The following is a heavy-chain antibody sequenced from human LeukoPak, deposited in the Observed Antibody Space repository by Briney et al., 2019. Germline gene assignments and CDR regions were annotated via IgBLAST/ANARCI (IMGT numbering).Heavy chain of an antibody. J-gene: IGHJ2*01. CDR1: GFSVSTNY. V-gene: IGHV3-53*01. D-gene: IGHD3-10*01. CDR2: LYSGGST. CDR3: ARVGDHYHWYLDV. Sequence: GGSLRLSCEGSGFSVSTNYMNWDRQAPGKGLEWVSILYSGGSTYYADSVKGRFTVSRDSSKNTLYLHMNSLRAEDTAVYYCARVGDHYHWYLDVWGRGTLVTASS.